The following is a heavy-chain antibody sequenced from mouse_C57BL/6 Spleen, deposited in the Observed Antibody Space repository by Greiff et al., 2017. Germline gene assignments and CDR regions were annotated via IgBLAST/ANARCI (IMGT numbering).Heavy chain of an antibody. Sequence: QVQLQQPGAELVKPGASVKLSCKASGYTFTSYWMHWVKQRPGQGLEWIGMIHPNSGSTNYNEKFKSKATLTVDKSSSTAYMQLSSLTSEDSAVXYCGRGDWGWDFDYWGQGTTLTVSA. CDR3: GRGDWGWDFDY. CDR2: IHPNSGST. V-gene: IGHV1-64*01. CDR1: GYTFTSYW. J-gene: IGHJ2*01. D-gene: IGHD4-1*01.